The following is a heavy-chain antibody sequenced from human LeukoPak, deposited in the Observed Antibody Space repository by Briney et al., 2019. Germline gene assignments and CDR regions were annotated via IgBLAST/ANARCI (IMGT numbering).Heavy chain of an antibody. J-gene: IGHJ4*02. CDR3: ARSRCSGSTSCYYFFFFDS. D-gene: IGHD2-2*01. CDR1: GYTFNAHG. V-gene: IGHV1-18*01. Sequence: ASVTVSCKTSGYTFNAHGITWVRQAPGQGLEWMAWSSGTGYNTEYAQKFQGRVTMTTDTSTSTAYLELRSLRSDDTAVYYCARSRCSGSTSCYYFFFFDSWGQGTLVAVSS. CDR2: SSGTGYNT.